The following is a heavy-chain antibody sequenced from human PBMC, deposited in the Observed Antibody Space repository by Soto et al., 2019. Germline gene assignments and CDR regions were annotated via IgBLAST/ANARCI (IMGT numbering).Heavy chain of an antibody. CDR1: GFIFNMYG. D-gene: IGHD3-10*01. V-gene: IGHV3-30*18. CDR2: ISNDGSNK. CDR3: VKAPAVRGLLVRMNYGMEV. Sequence: QLVESGGGVVQPGTSLRLSCVASGFIFNMYGMNWVRQAPGKGLEWVAVISNDGSNKYYADSVKGRFAISRDNYTNMLYRQMDSLSPDDPAVYYCVKAPAVRGLLVRMNYGMEVWGQGTKVTVSS. J-gene: IGHJ6*02.